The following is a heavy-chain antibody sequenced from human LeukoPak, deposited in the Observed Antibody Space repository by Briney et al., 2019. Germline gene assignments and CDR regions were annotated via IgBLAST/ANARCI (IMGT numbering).Heavy chain of an antibody. V-gene: IGHV4-59*12. CDR3: AREGTELVKPYYFDY. CDR2: IYYSGST. Sequence: SETLSLTCTVSGGSISSYYWSWIRQPPGKGLEWIGYIYYSGSTNYNPSLKSRVTISVDTSKNQFSLKLSSVTAADTAVYYCAREGTELVKPYYFDYWGQGTLVTVSS. CDR1: GGSISSYY. D-gene: IGHD6-13*01. J-gene: IGHJ4*02.